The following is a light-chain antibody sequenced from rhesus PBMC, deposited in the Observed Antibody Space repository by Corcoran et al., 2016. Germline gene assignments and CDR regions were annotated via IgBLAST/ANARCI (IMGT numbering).Light chain of an antibody. J-gene: IGKJ1*01. CDR2: YAS. Sequence: DIQMTQSPSSLSASVGDKVTITCHASQGISSWVAWYQQKPGKAPTPLINYASSLQSGVPSRVSGSGSGTDYTLPLSSLQPEDFATYSCQQYDDLPWTFGQGTKVEIK. CDR1: QGISSW. CDR3: QQYDDLPWT. V-gene: IGKV1-19*01.